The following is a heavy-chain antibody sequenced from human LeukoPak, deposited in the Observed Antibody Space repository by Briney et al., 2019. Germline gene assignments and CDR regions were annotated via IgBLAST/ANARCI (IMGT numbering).Heavy chain of an antibody. D-gene: IGHD3-10*01. CDR3: AKNYYGSGSLAWQNWFDP. V-gene: IGHV3-30*02. CDR2: IRYDGSNK. CDR1: GFTFSSYG. J-gene: IGHJ5*02. Sequence: GGSLRLSCVASGFTFSSYGMHWVRQAPGKGLEWIAFIRYDGSNKYYADSVKGRFTISRDNSKNTLDLLMNSLRAEDTAVYYCAKNYYGSGSLAWQNWFDPWGQGTLVTVSS.